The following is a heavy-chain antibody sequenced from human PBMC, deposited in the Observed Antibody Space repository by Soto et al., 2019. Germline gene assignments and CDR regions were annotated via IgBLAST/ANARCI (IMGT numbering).Heavy chain of an antibody. D-gene: IGHD7-27*01. J-gene: IGHJ4*02. CDR3: ARRWGTYFDF. CDR2: IYYSGST. Sequence: QVQLQESGPGLVKPSETLSLTCTVSGGSISSYYWSWIRQPPGKGLEWIGYIYYSGSTDYDPSLTSRVTISGDTSKNQFSLKLSSVTAADTAVYYCARRWGTYFDFWGQGTLVTVSS. V-gene: IGHV4-59*01. CDR1: GGSISSYY.